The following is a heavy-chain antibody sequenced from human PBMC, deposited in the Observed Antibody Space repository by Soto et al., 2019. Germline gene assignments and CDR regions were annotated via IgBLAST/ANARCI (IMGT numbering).Heavy chain of an antibody. CDR3: ATNPGGGGY. CDR1: GFTVSNNY. CDR2: IYSGGYT. D-gene: IGHD3-10*01. J-gene: IGHJ4*02. V-gene: IGHV3-53*01. Sequence: EVQLVESGGGLIQPGGSLRLSCAVSGFTVSNNYMSWVRQAPGKGLEGVSVIYSGGYTAYGDSVKGRFTISRDNSKNTLFLQRNTRGAAAPAVFFCATNPGGGGYWGQGTLVTVSS.